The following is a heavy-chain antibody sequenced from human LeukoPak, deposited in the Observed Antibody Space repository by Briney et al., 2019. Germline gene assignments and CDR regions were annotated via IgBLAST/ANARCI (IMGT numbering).Heavy chain of an antibody. CDR2: ISNTGSVI. J-gene: IGHJ4*02. D-gene: IGHD2-2*01. CDR3: ARNLPAADY. CDR1: GFTFSTYW. Sequence: GGSQRLSCAASGFTFSTYWMSWVRQAPGKGLEWISYISNTGSVIYCADSVKGRFTISRDNAKNSLYLQMNSLRAEDTAVYYCARNLPAADYWGQGTLVTVSS. V-gene: IGHV3-48*04.